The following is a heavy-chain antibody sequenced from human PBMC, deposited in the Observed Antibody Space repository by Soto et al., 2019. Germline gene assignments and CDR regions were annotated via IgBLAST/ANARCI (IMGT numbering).Heavy chain of an antibody. Sequence: EVQLLESGGGFVQPGGSLRLFCEASGFTFRNYAMTCVRQVPGKGLEWASTLTSGDPPHYVDTVKGRFTISRDNSKSTLYLQMNSLRAEDTATYYCAKTDKFNSQTPGWANRFDYWGQGTLVTVSS. J-gene: IGHJ4*02. CDR3: AKTDKFNSQTPGWANRFDY. CDR1: GFTFRNYA. D-gene: IGHD6-19*01. V-gene: IGHV3-23*01. CDR2: LTSGDPP.